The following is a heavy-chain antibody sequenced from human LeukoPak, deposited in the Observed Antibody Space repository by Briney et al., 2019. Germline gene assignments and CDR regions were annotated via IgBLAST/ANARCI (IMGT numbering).Heavy chain of an antibody. V-gene: IGHV3-43*02. D-gene: IGHD3-16*01. Sequence: QAGGSLRLSCAASGFTFDDYAMHWVRQAPGKGLEWVSVISGDGSNTYYKGSVKGRFTNSRDNSKDSLYLQMNSVKAEDTALYYCAKDRGLGDNWYFDLWGRGTLVTVSS. J-gene: IGHJ2*01. CDR1: GFTFDDYA. CDR3: AKDRGLGDNWYFDL. CDR2: ISGDGSNT.